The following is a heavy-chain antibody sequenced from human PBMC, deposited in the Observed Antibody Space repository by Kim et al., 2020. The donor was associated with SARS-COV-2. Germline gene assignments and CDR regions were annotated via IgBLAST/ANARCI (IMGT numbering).Heavy chain of an antibody. V-gene: IGHV3-7*01. J-gene: IGHJ3*02. Sequence: GGSLRLSCAASGFTFSSYWMHWVRQAPGKGLEWVANIKEDGQEKTYVDSVRGRFTISRDNAKNSLFLQMNSLRAEDTAVYYCVRDESIPGYDAFDIWGQGTLVTVSS. CDR3: VRDESIPGYDAFDI. CDR1: GFTFSSYW. D-gene: IGHD5-12*01. CDR2: IKEDGQEK.